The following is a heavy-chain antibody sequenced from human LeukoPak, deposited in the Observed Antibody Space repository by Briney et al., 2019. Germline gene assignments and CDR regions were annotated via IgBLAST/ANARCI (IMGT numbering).Heavy chain of an antibody. J-gene: IGHJ5*02. V-gene: IGHV4-39*01. CDR3: ARHDYSNSWFDP. Sequence: SETLYLTCTVSGGSISSSSYDWGWIRQPPGKGMEWIGSINYIGSTYYNPSLMSRVTISVDTSKNQFSVELSSVTAGDTAMFYCARHDYSNSWFDPWGQGTLVTVSS. CDR1: GGSISSSSYD. CDR2: INYIGST. D-gene: IGHD4-11*01.